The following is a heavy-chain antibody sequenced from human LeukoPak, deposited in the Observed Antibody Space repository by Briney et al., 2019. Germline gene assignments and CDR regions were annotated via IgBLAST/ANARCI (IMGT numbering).Heavy chain of an antibody. Sequence: PGGSLRLSCAASGFTFDDYGMSWVRQAPGKGLEWVSGINWNGDTTGYADSVKGRFTISRDNAKNSLYLQMNSLRAEDTAVYYCADDLVGATAVYWGQGTLVTVSS. D-gene: IGHD1-26*01. CDR1: GFTFDDYG. J-gene: IGHJ4*02. CDR3: ADDLVGATAVY. V-gene: IGHV3-20*04. CDR2: INWNGDTT.